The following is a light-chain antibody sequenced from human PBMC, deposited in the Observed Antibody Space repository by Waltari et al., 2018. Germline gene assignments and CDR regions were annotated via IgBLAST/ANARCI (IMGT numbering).Light chain of an antibody. CDR1: QTILYRSNNKNY. J-gene: IGKJ5*01. CDR3: QQYYRVPLT. CDR2: WAS. Sequence: DIVMTQTPDSLAVSLGERATINCKSNQTILYRSNNKNYLAWYQQKPGQPPKLLIHWASTRESGVPGRISGSGSGTDFTLTRSSLQAEDVAVYFCQQYYRVPLTFGQGTRLEIK. V-gene: IGKV4-1*01.